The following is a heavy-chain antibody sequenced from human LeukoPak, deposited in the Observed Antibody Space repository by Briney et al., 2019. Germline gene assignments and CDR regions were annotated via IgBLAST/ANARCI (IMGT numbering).Heavy chain of an antibody. CDR1: GGTFITYA. V-gene: IGHV1-69*13. Sequence: SVEVSCKASGGTFITYALGWVRQAPGQGLEWMGGIIPIFGTANYAQTFQDRVTLTADESTNTAYMELNSLRSEDTAVYYCARAPSRYSNVERSVGRWFYYYMDVWGQGTTVTVSS. CDR2: IIPIFGTA. CDR3: ARAPSRYSNVERSVGRWFYYYMDV. D-gene: IGHD4-11*01. J-gene: IGHJ6*03.